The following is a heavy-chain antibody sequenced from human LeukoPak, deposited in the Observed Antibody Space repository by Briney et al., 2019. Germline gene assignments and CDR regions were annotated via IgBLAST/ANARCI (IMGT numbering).Heavy chain of an antibody. CDR2: ISGSGGST. V-gene: IGHV3-23*01. CDR3: AKSTVTTLFSDFDY. J-gene: IGHJ4*02. CDR1: GFTFSSYA. Sequence: GGSLRLSCAASGFTFSSYAMSWVRQAPGKGLEWVSGISGSGGSTYYADSVKGRLTISRDNSKNTLYLQMNSLRAEDTAVYYCAKSTVTTLFSDFDYWGQGTLVTVSS. D-gene: IGHD4-17*01.